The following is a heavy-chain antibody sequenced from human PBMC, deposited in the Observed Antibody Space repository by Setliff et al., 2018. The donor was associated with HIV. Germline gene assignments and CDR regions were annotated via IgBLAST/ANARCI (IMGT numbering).Heavy chain of an antibody. V-gene: IGHV1-3*04. Sequence: ASVKVSCKASGYTFTRNAMHWVRQAPGQRLEWMGWINTVNGNTKYSQKFQGRVTITRDTSASTVYMELSSLRSGDTAVYYCARDLNSGDYPHWFDPWGRGTLVTVS. J-gene: IGHJ5*02. D-gene: IGHD4-17*01. CDR2: INTVNGNT. CDR3: ARDLNSGDYPHWFDP. CDR1: GYTFTRNA.